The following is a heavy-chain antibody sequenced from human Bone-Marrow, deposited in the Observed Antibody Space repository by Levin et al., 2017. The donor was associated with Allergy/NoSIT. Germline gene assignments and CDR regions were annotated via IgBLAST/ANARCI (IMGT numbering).Heavy chain of an antibody. D-gene: IGHD6-19*01. Sequence: GESLKISCKASGYSFTTYWVGWVRQMPGEGLEWMGTIYPGDSDARYSPSFQGQVTISADNSINTAYLQWSSLKASDTAIYYCARTIAVAGTGKPLYFQLWGQGTLVIVSS. CDR3: ARTIAVAGTGKPLYFQL. J-gene: IGHJ1*01. V-gene: IGHV5-51*01. CDR2: IYPGDSDA. CDR1: GYSFTTYW.